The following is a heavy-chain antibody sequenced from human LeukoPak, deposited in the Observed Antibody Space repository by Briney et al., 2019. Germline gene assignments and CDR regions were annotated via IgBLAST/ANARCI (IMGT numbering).Heavy chain of an antibody. V-gene: IGHV3-30-3*01. J-gene: IGHJ2*01. Sequence: GGSLRLSCAASGFTFSSYAMHWVRQAPGKGLEWVAVISYDGSNKYYADSVKGRFTISRDNSKNTLYLQMNSLRAEDTAVYYCASSYGGIVLGWYFDLWGRGTLVTVSS. CDR2: ISYDGSNK. D-gene: IGHD4-23*01. CDR1: GFTFSSYA. CDR3: ASSYGGIVLGWYFDL.